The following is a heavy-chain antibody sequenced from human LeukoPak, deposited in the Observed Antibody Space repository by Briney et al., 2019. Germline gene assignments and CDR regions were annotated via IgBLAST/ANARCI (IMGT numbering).Heavy chain of an antibody. CDR3: ARTSGGWGFDF. J-gene: IGHJ4*02. V-gene: IGHV3-48*03. D-gene: IGHD2-15*01. CDR1: GFTFSSYE. CDR2: ISSSGSTI. Sequence: GGSLRLSCAASGFTFSSYEMNWVRQAPGKGLEWVSYISSSGSTIYYADSVKGRFTISRDNAKNSLYLQMNSLRAEDTAVYYCARTSGGWGFDFWGQGALVTVSS.